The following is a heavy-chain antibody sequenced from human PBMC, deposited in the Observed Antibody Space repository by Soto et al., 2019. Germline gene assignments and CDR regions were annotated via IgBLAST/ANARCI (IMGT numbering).Heavy chain of an antibody. J-gene: IGHJ4*02. V-gene: IGHV3-23*01. CDR2: ITYIGGAT. Sequence: GGSLRLSCAASGFTFSSYAMAWARQAPGKGLEWVSGITYIGGATFYVDSVKGRFTISRDNSKNTLFLQMNGLRAEDTAVYYCAKVSSLYGDYVPSSGLDDFWGQGTLVTVSS. D-gene: IGHD4-17*01. CDR1: GFTFSSYA. CDR3: AKVSSLYGDYVPSSGLDDF.